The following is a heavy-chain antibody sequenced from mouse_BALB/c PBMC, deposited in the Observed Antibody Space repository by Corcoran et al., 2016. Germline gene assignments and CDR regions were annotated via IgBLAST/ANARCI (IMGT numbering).Heavy chain of an antibody. D-gene: IGHD2-4*01. Sequence: QVQLQQSGAELMKPGASVKISCKATGYTFSSYWIEWVKQRPGHGLEWIGEILPGSGSTNYNEKFKGKATFTADTSSNTAYMQLSSPTSEDSAVYYCASITTDAMDYWGQGTSVTVSS. CDR1: GYTFSSYW. CDR3: ASITTDAMDY. J-gene: IGHJ4*01. CDR2: ILPGSGST. V-gene: IGHV1-9*01.